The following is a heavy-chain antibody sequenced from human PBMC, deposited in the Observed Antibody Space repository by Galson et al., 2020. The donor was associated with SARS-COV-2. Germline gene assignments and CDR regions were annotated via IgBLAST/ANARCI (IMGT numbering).Heavy chain of an antibody. J-gene: IGHJ4*02. D-gene: IGHD6-13*01. V-gene: IGHV3-11*03. CDR1: GLIFSDYY. CDR3: AGSHKNFWYNFDN. Sequence: GSLRLPCTASGLIFSDYYMTWIRQAPGKGLEWISYISPSSDYKNYADPVTGRFTISRDNTKNSLFLHMDSLRAEDTAVYYCAGSHKNFWYNFDNWCQGALVTVSS. CDR2: ISPSSDYK.